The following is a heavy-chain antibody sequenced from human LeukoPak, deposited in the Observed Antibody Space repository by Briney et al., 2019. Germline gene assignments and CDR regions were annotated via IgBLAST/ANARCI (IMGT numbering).Heavy chain of an antibody. CDR1: GFTFSSYA. D-gene: IGHD3-10*01. CDR2: SGSGRST. V-gene: IGHV3-23*01. J-gene: IGHJ4*02. CDR3: AKGLWFGELDY. Sequence: GGSLRLSCAASGFTFSSYAMSWVRQAPGKGLEWVSGSGSGRSTYSADSLKGRFTISSDNSKNTLYLQMTSLRAEDTAVYYCAKGLWFGELDYWGQGTLVTVSS.